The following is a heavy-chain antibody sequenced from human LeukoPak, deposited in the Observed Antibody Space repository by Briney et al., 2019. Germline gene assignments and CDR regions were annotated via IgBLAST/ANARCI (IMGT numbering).Heavy chain of an antibody. CDR2: SYTSGGT. V-gene: IGHV4-61*02. Sequence: PSETLSLTCTVSGGSISSGSYYWSWIRQPAGKGLEWIGRSYTSGGTNYNPSLKSRVTISVDTSKNQFSLKLSSVTAADTAVYYCAREVGYCSGGSCPTGMDVWGQGTMVTVSS. CDR3: AREVGYCSGGSCPTGMDV. D-gene: IGHD2-15*01. CDR1: GGSISSGSYY. J-gene: IGHJ6*02.